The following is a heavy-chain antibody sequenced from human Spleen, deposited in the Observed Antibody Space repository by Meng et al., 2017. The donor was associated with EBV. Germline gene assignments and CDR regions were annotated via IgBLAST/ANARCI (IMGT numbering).Heavy chain of an antibody. Sequence: QVQPVQQGAGGKKPGSSVKVSCKASGATFSNCAISWWRQPPGQGLQWMGWINTNPGNPTYVQGFPGRFVFSLDTSVSTAYLRIPSLKAEDTAVYYCAKSGGGYIGYYYFDYWGQGTLVTVSS. CDR1: GATFSNCA. J-gene: IGHJ4*02. CDR2: INTNPGNP. D-gene: IGHD5-12*01. V-gene: IGHV7-4-1*01. CDR3: AKSGGGYIGYYYFDY.